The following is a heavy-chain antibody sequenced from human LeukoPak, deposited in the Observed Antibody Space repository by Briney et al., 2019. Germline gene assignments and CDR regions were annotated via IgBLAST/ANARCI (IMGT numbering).Heavy chain of an antibody. CDR3: ARESPVVPTASDAFDI. D-gene: IGHD2-2*01. J-gene: IGHJ3*02. CDR2: IWSDGNNK. CDR1: GFTFSNAW. Sequence: PGGSLRLSCAASGFTFSNAWMTWVRQAPGKGLEWVAVIWSDGNNKYYAEPVKGRFTISRDNSKNMLYLQMNSLRPEDTAVYFCARESPVVPTASDAFDIWGQGTMVTVSS. V-gene: IGHV3-33*08.